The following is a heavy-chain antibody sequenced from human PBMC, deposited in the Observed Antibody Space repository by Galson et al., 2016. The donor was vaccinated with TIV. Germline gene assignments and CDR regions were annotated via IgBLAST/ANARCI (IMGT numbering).Heavy chain of an antibody. Sequence: SLRLSCAASGFSVSDNYINWVRQAPGKGLEWVSIFSNSDYTNYADSVKGRFTISRDNSKNTLYLQMNRLRTDDTAIYYCTRERRFCGNNCYLSYYYGMDVWGQGTTVTVSS. CDR1: GFSVSDNY. CDR3: TRERRFCGNNCYLSYYYGMDV. D-gene: IGHD2-21*01. CDR2: FSNSDYT. J-gene: IGHJ6*02. V-gene: IGHV3-66*03.